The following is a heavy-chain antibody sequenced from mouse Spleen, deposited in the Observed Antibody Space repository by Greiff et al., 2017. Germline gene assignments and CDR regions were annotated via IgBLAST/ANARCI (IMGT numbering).Heavy chain of an antibody. D-gene: IGHD4-1*01. CDR3: AMSYNWAWFAY. CDR1: GYTFTSYV. CDR2: INPYNDGT. J-gene: IGHJ3*01. V-gene: IGHV1-14*01. Sequence: VQLQQSGPELVKPGASVKMSCKASGYTFTSYVMHWVKQKPGQGLEWIGYINPYNDGTKYNEKFKGKATLTSDKSSSTAYMELSSLTSEDSAVYYCAMSYNWAWFAYWGQGTLVTVSA.